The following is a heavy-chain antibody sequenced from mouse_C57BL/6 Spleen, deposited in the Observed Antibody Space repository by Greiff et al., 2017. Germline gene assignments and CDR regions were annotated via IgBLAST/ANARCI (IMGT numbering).Heavy chain of an antibody. D-gene: IGHD1-1*01. V-gene: IGHV1-81*01. Sequence: QVQLKQSGAELARPGASVKLSCKASGYTFTSYGISWVKQRTGQGLEWIGEIYPRSGNTYYNEKFKGKATLTADKSSSTAYMELRSLTSEDSAVYFCARSGDGSSYGYYFDYWGQGTTLTVSS. CDR3: ARSGDGSSYGYYFDY. CDR2: IYPRSGNT. CDR1: GYTFTSYG. J-gene: IGHJ2*01.